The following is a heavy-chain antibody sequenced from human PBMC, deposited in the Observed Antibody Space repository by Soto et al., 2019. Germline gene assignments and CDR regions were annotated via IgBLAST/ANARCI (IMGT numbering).Heavy chain of an antibody. CDR2: IDPSDSYT. Sequence: PGESQKISCKRSGYSFTSYWISWVRQMPGKGLEWMGRIDPSDSYTNYSPSFQGHVTISADKSISTAYLQGSSLKAPDTPMYYSASLPTHIVVVPAARPFYYYGMDVWGQGTTVTVS. CDR3: ASLPTHIVVVPAARPFYYYGMDV. D-gene: IGHD2-2*01. V-gene: IGHV5-10-1*01. J-gene: IGHJ6*02. CDR1: GYSFTSYW.